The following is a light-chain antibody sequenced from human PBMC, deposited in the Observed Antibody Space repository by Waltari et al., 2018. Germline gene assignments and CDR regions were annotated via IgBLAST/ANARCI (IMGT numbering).Light chain of an antibody. V-gene: IGKV1-39*01. CDR1: QSISNC. J-gene: IGKJ1*01. Sequence: DILMTQSPSSLSASVGDRVTITCRASQSISNCLNWYQQKPGKAPNLLIYAASSLETGVPSRFGGSGSGTDFTLTISSLQPDDFGTYYCQQSYNTPPVTFGPGTKVDIK. CDR3: QQSYNTPPVT. CDR2: AAS.